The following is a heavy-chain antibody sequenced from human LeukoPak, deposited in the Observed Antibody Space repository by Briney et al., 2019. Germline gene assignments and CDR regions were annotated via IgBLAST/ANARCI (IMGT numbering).Heavy chain of an antibody. Sequence: SETLSLTCTVSGGSISSSAYYWGWIRQPPGKGLEWIGTVYYVGNTYYNPSLKSRVTISIDTSKNQFSLKLSSVTAADTAVYYCARGKYSGSYLGGIFDYWGQGTLVTVSS. D-gene: IGHD1-26*01. V-gene: IGHV4-39*07. CDR2: VYYVGNT. CDR3: ARGKYSGSYLGGIFDY. CDR1: GGSISSSAYY. J-gene: IGHJ4*02.